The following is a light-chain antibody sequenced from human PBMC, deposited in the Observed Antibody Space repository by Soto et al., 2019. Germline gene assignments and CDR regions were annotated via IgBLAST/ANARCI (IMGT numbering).Light chain of an antibody. J-gene: IGLJ2*01. CDR1: SSDVGGYNH. Sequence: QSALTQPASVSGSPGQSITISCTGTSSDVGGYNHVSWYQQHPGKAPKLMIFSVSNRPSGVSNRFSASKSGNTASLTISGFQAEDEADYYCSSYTSSSTVVFGGGTKVTVL. CDR3: SSYTSSSTVV. CDR2: SVS. V-gene: IGLV2-14*03.